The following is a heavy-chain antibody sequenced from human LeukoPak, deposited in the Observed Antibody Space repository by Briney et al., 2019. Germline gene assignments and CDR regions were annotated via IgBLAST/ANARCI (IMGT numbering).Heavy chain of an antibody. CDR2: INPKSGGT. V-gene: IGHV1-2*02. CDR3: ARAPRVWDAFDV. CDR1: GYTFTDYY. Sequence: GASVKVSCKASGYTFTDYYIHCVRQAPGQGLEWMGWINPKSGGTNYAQKFQGRVTMTRDTSIGTAYVELSKLRSDDTAVYYCARAPRVWDAFDVWGQGTMVTVSS. J-gene: IGHJ3*01. D-gene: IGHD2-21*01.